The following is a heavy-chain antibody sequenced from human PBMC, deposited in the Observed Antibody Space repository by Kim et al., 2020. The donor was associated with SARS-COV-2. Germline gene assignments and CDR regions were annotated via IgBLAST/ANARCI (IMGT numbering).Heavy chain of an antibody. J-gene: IGHJ4*02. Sequence: DAVKGRFTISRDKSKNTLYLQMNSLRAEDTAVYYCAVEGYDFWSGYYTLDYWGQGTLVTVSS. D-gene: IGHD3-3*01. CDR3: AVEGYDFWSGYYTLDY. V-gene: IGHV3-30*07.